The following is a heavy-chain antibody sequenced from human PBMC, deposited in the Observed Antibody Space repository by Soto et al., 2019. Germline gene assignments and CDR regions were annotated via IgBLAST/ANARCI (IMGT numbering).Heavy chain of an antibody. D-gene: IGHD5-18*01. V-gene: IGHV4-30-4*01. Sequence: QVQLQESGPGLVKPSQTLSLTCTVSGGSISSGDYYWSWIRQPPGKALEWIGYIYYSGSTYYNPALKSRVNISVDTSKNPFSLKLSSVTAADTAVYYCATGYSYDTDAFDIWGQGTMVTVSS. J-gene: IGHJ3*02. CDR2: IYYSGST. CDR3: ATGYSYDTDAFDI. CDR1: GGSISSGDYY.